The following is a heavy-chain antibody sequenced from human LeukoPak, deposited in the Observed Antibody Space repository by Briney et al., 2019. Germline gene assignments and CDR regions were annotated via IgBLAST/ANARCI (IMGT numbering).Heavy chain of an antibody. Sequence: GGSLRLSCAASGFTFSSYAMSWVRQAPGKGLEWVSAISGSGGSTYYADSVKGRFTISRDNSKNTLYLQMNSLRAEDTAVYYCAKEGSSSWYLFRYYFDYWGQGTLVTVSS. V-gene: IGHV3-23*01. D-gene: IGHD6-13*01. CDR2: ISGSGGST. CDR1: GFTFSSYA. CDR3: AKEGSSSWYLFRYYFDY. J-gene: IGHJ4*02.